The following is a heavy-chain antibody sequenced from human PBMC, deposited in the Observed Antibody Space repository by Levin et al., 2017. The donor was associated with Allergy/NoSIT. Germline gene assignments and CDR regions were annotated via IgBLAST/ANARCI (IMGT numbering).Heavy chain of an antibody. V-gene: IGHV3-74*01. Sequence: GESLKISCAASGFAFSSYGMHWVRQAPGKGLVWVSRINSDGSRTNYADSVKGRFTISRDNAKNTLYLQMNSLRAEDTAVYYCAGDGSGSYYRFDYWGQGTLVTVSS. CDR1: GFAFSSYG. CDR2: INSDGSRT. CDR3: AGDGSGSYYRFDY. J-gene: IGHJ4*02. D-gene: IGHD3-10*01.